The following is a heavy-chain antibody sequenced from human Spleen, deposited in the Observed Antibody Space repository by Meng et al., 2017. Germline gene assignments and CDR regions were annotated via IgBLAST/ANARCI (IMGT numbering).Heavy chain of an antibody. V-gene: IGHV2-5*01. CDR1: GSSLSTSGVG. D-gene: IGHD3-22*01. J-gene: IGHJ3*02. CDR3: AHSITMIVVVMTDAFDI. CDR2: IYWNDDK. Sequence: QIPLKDAGPTLVKPTQTLTLTCTFSGSSLSTSGVGVGWIRQPPGKALEWLALIYWNDDKRYSPSLKSRLTITKDTSKNQVVLTMTNMDPVDTATYYCAHSITMIVVVMTDAFDIWGQGTMVTVSS.